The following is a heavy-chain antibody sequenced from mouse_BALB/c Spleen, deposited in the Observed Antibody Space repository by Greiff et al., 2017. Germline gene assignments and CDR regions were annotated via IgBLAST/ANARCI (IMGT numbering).Heavy chain of an antibody. CDR2: IRLKSDNYAT. CDR3: TQLGRYFDV. CDR1: GFTFSSYW. J-gene: IGHJ1*01. V-gene: IGHV6-6*02. D-gene: IGHD4-1*02. Sequence: EVKLLESGGGLVQPGGSMKLSCVASGFTFSSYWMSWVRQSPEKGLEWVAEIRLKSDNYATHYAESVKGKFTISRDDSKSRLYLQMNSLRAEDTGIYYCTQLGRYFDVWGAGTTVTVSS.